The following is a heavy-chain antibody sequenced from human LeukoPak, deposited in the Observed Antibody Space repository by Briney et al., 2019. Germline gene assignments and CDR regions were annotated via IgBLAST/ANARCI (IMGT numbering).Heavy chain of an antibody. J-gene: IGHJ4*02. Sequence: ASVKVSCKASGYTFTTYYIHWVRQSPGQGLEWMGIINPSDGSTSYAQRFQGRVTMTRDTSTHTVYMELSTLRSEDTAVYYCARALTQRFLEWQNDYWGQGTLVTVSS. CDR3: ARALTQRFLEWQNDY. CDR2: INPSDGST. V-gene: IGHV1-46*01. CDR1: GYTFTTYY. D-gene: IGHD3-3*01.